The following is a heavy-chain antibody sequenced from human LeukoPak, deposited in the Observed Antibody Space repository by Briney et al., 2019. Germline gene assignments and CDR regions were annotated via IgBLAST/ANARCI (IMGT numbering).Heavy chain of an antibody. CDR2: IYYSGST. Sequence: PSETLSLTCTVSGGSISSYYWRWIRQPPGKGLEWIGDIYYSGSTNYNPSLKSRVTISVDTSKNQFSLKLSSVTAADTAVYYCARYYIAAGFDYWGQGTLVTVSS. CDR1: GGSISSYY. J-gene: IGHJ4*02. V-gene: IGHV4-59*08. D-gene: IGHD6-25*01. CDR3: ARYYIAAGFDY.